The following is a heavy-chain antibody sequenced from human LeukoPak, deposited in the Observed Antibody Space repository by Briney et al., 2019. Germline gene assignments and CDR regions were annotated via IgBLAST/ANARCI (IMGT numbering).Heavy chain of an antibody. D-gene: IGHD3-10*01. V-gene: IGHV4-39*01. CDR1: GGSLTNTSYY. J-gene: IGHJ5*02. CDR3: ASHGGSGRYPPVRDDP. CDR2: LFSSGTS. Sequence: PSETLSLTCSVSGGSLTNTSYYWAWIRQTPGKGLEWIGSLFSSGTSYYNPSLKSRVTISVDTSKNQFSLRLNSVTAADTAVYYCASHGGSGRYPPVRDDPWGQGTLVTVSS.